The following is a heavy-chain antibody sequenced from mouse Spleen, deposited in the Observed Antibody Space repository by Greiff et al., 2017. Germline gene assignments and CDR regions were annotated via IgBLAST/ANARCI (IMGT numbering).Heavy chain of an antibody. CDR3: SRRGGYGYFDY. J-gene: IGHJ2*01. V-gene: IGHV1-26*01. CDR2: INPNNGGT. CDR1: GYTFTDYY. D-gene: IGHD3-1*01. Sequence: VQLQQSGPELVKPGASVKISCKASGYTFTDYYMNWVKQSHGKSLEWIGDINPNNGGTSYNQKFKGKATLTVDKSSSTAYMELRSLTSEDSAVYYCSRRGGYGYFDYWGQGTTLTVSS.